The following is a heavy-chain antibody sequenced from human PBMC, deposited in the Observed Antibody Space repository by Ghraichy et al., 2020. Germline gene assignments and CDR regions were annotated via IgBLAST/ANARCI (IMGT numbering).Heavy chain of an antibody. V-gene: IGHV4-59*01. J-gene: IGHJ3*02. D-gene: IGHD5-24*01. CDR1: GGSISSYY. Sequence: SETLSLTCTVSGGSISSYYWSWIRQPPGKGLEWIGYIYYSGSTNYNPSLKSRVTISVDTSKNQFSLKLSSVTAADTAVYYCARYRARDGYNTPTDPFDIWGQGTMVTVSS. CDR3: ARYRARDGYNTPTDPFDI. CDR2: IYYSGST.